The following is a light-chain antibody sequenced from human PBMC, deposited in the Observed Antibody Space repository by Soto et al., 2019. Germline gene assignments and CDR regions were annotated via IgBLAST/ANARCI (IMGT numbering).Light chain of an antibody. CDR3: QQRSNWPPVFT. CDR1: QSVSSY. CDR2: DAS. Sequence: EIVLTQSPATLSLSPGERATLSCRASQSVSSYLAWYQQKPGQAPRLLIYDASNRATGIPAMFSGSGSGTDFTLTISSLAPEDFAVYYCQQRSNWPPVFTFGPWTKVDIK. V-gene: IGKV3-11*01. J-gene: IGKJ3*01.